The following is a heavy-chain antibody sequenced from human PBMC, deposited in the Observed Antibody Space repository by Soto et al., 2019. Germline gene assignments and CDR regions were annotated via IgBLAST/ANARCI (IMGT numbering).Heavy chain of an antibody. V-gene: IGHV4-39*02. Sequence: TPGKGLEWIGSIYYSGSTYYNPSPKSRVTVSVDTSKEQFSLKLSSVTAADAAVYYCARESRGWYWYYSDGMHVWGPGTTVTVSS. D-gene: IGHD6-19*01. J-gene: IGHJ6*02. CDR3: ARESRGWYWYYSDGMHV. CDR2: IYYSGST.